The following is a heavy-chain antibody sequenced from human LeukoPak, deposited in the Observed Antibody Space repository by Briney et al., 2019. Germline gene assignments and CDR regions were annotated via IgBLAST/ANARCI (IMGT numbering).Heavy chain of an antibody. CDR3: ARDEAVAGTDYYYYYYMDV. Sequence: ASVKVSCEASGYTFTGYYMHWVRQAPGQGLEWMGWINPNSGGTNYAQKFQGRVTMTRDTSISTAYMELSRLRSDDTAVYYCARDEAVAGTDYYYYYYMDVWGKGTTVTVSS. J-gene: IGHJ6*03. V-gene: IGHV1-2*02. D-gene: IGHD6-19*01. CDR1: GYTFTGYY. CDR2: INPNSGGT.